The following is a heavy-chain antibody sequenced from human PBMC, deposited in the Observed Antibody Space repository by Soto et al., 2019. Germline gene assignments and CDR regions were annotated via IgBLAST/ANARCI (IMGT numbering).Heavy chain of an antibody. J-gene: IGHJ4*02. Sequence: ASVKVSCKASGYTFTSYAMHWVRQAPGQRLEWMGWINAGNGNTKYSQKFQGRVTITRDTSASTAYMELSSLRSEDTAVYYCARDRSSRNSGSYYYFDYWGQGTLVTVSS. CDR2: INAGNGNT. D-gene: IGHD1-26*01. V-gene: IGHV1-3*01. CDR3: ARDRSSRNSGSYYYFDY. CDR1: GYTFTSYA.